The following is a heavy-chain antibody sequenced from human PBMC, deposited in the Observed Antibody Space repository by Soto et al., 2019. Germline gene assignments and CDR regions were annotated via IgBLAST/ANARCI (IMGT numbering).Heavy chain of an antibody. CDR2: ISAYNGNT. CDR3: ASFMVATLYYFDY. CDR1: GYTFTSYG. Sequence: ASVKVSCKASGYTFTSYGISWVRQAPGQGLEWMGWISAYNGNTNYAQKFQGRVTITADESTSTAYMELRSLRSDDTAVYYCASFMVATLYYFDYWGQGTLVTVSS. V-gene: IGHV1-18*04. J-gene: IGHJ4*02. D-gene: IGHD5-12*01.